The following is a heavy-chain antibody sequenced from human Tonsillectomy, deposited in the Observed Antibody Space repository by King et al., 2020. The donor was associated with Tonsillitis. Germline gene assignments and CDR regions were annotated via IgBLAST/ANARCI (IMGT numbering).Heavy chain of an antibody. CDR1: GDTFSKDA. CDR3: ARAVAYSSSWYAYFDS. CDR2: IIPIFGAP. V-gene: IGHV1-69*01. Sequence: VQLVESGAELKKPGSSVKVSCKASGDTFSKDAICWVRLAPGQGLDWMGGIIPIFGAPNYAQKFQGRVIITADESTSTAYMELSSLRSEDTAVYYCARAVAYSSSWYAYFDSWGQGTLVTVSS. J-gene: IGHJ4*02. D-gene: IGHD6-13*01.